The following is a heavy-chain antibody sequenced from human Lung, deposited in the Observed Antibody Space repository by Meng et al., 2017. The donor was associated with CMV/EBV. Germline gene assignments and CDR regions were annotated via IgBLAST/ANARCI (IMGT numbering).Heavy chain of an antibody. CDR3: AREAGRDGYATPKFDY. CDR2: IYYTGST. CDR1: GGSIGSGGYY. V-gene: IGHV4-31*03. Sequence: QVEAQDSGPGLVKPSQTLSLTRTVSGGSIGSGGYYWSWIRQHPGKGLEWIGYIYYTGSTFYNPSLKSRVTISVDTSKNQFSLKLIPATAADTAVYYCAREAGRDGYATPKFDYWGQGTLVTVSS. D-gene: IGHD5-24*01. J-gene: IGHJ4*02.